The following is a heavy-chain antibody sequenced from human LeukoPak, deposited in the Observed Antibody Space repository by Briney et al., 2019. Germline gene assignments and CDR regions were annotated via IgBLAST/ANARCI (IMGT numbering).Heavy chain of an antibody. Sequence: GGSLRLSCAASGFTFSSYSMNWVRQAPGKGLEWVSSISTSSSYIYYADSVKGRFTISRDNSKNTLYLQMNSLRAEDTAVYYCARYRYYYDSSGYRSDAFDIWGQGTMVTVSS. D-gene: IGHD3-22*01. CDR2: ISTSSSYI. V-gene: IGHV3-21*01. CDR1: GFTFSSYS. CDR3: ARYRYYYDSSGYRSDAFDI. J-gene: IGHJ3*02.